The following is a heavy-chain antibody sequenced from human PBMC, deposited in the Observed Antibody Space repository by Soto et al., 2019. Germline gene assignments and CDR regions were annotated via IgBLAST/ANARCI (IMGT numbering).Heavy chain of an antibody. V-gene: IGHV3-11*01. D-gene: IGHD1-20*01. Sequence: LXLSCAASGFTFSDYYMSWIRQAPWKGLEWVSYISSSGSTIYYADSVKGRFTISRDNAKNSLYLQMNSLRAEDTAVYYCAREGITGNFYYYYGMDVWGQGTTVTVSS. CDR3: AREGITGNFYYYYGMDV. CDR2: ISSSGSTI. CDR1: GFTFSDYY. J-gene: IGHJ6*02.